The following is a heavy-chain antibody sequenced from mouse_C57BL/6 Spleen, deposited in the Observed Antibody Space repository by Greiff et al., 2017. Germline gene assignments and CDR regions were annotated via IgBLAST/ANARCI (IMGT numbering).Heavy chain of an antibody. CDR3: ARESNDLYAMDY. J-gene: IGHJ4*01. V-gene: IGHV1-26*01. CDR1: GYTFTDYY. CDR2: INPNNGGT. Sequence: EVQLQQSGPELVKPGASVKISCKASGYTFTDYYMNWVKQSHGKSLEWIGDINPNNGGTSYNQKFKGKATLTVDKSSSTAYMELRSLTSEDSAVYYCARESNDLYAMDYWGQGTSVTVSS. D-gene: IGHD2-12*01.